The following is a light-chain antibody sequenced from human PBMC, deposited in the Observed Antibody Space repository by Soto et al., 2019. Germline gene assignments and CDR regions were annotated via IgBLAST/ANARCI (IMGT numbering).Light chain of an antibody. V-gene: IGKV1-39*01. CDR2: AAS. J-gene: IGKJ4*01. CDR1: QSISSY. Sequence: DIQMTQSPSSLSASVGDRVTITCRASQSISSYLNWYQQKPGKAPNLLIYAASTLQSGVPSRFSGSGSGTDFTLTIRSLQPEDFATYYCQQSYPTPLTFGGGTKVDIK. CDR3: QQSYPTPLT.